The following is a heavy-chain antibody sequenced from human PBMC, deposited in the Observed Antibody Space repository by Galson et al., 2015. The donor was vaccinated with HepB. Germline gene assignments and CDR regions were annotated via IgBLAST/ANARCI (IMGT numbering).Heavy chain of an antibody. D-gene: IGHD4-17*01. CDR3: ARDFGTRDYELGWYFDL. J-gene: IGHJ2*01. CDR1: GGSFSGYY. CDR2: INHSGST. V-gene: IGHV4-34*01. Sequence: ETLSLTCAVYGGSFSGYYWSWIRQPPGKGLEWIGEINHSGSTNYNPSLKSRVTISVDTSKNQFSLKLSSVTAADTAVYYCARDFGTRDYELGWYFDLWGRGTLVTVSS.